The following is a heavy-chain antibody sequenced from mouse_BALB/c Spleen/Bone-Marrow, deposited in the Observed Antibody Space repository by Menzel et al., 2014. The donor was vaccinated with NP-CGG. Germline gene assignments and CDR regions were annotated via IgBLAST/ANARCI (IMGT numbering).Heavy chain of an antibody. CDR1: GYTFTGYW. Sequence: LQQSGSELVRPGASVKLSCKASGYTFTGYWMHWVKQRPGQGLEWIGNIYPGSGSTNYDEKFKNKATLTVDTSSSAAYMQLRSLTSEDSAVYYCTRGDYPYFPMDYWGQGTSVTVSS. J-gene: IGHJ4*01. CDR2: IYPGSGST. D-gene: IGHD2-4*01. CDR3: TRGDYPYFPMDY. V-gene: IGHV1S22*01.